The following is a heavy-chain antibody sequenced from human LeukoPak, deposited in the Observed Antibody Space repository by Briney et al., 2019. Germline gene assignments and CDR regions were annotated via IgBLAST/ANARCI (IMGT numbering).Heavy chain of an antibody. V-gene: IGHV4-30-4*01. Sequence: KSSETLSLTCTVSGVSISSGDYYWSWLRQPPGKGLEWIGYIYYSGSTYYNPSLKSRVTISVDTSKYQFSLKLSSVTAADTAVYYCKVYGDYGDDYWGQGTLVTVSS. CDR2: IYYSGST. D-gene: IGHD4-17*01. CDR1: GVSISSGDYY. CDR3: KVYGDYGDDY. J-gene: IGHJ4*02.